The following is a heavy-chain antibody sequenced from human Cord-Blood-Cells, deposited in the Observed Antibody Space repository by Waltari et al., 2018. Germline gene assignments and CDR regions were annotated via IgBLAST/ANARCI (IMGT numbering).Heavy chain of an antibody. CDR2: IYPGDSDT. J-gene: IGHJ6*02. Sequence: EVQLVQSGAEVKKPGESLKLSCKGSGYSFTSYWIGWVRQMPGKGLEWMGIIYPGDSDTRYSPSFQGQVTISADKSISTAYLQWSSLKASDTAMYYCARLTPPSSSSKGYYYYGMDVWGQGTTVTVSS. CDR1: GYSFTSYW. CDR3: ARLTPPSSSSKGYYYYGMDV. V-gene: IGHV5-51*01. D-gene: IGHD6-6*01.